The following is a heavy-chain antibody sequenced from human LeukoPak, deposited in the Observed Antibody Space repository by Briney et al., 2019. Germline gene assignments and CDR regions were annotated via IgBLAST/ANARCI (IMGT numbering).Heavy chain of an antibody. D-gene: IGHD5-18*01. CDR3: ASMRARYSYGKAPFDY. CDR1: GGSISSSTYY. CDR2: INYSGYK. V-gene: IGHV4-39*07. J-gene: IGHJ4*02. Sequence: NPSETLSLTCAVSGGSISSSTYYWGWIRQPPGKGLEWIGSINYSGYKYDNPSLKSRVTISVDTSKNQFSLKLSSVTAADTAVYYCASMRARYSYGKAPFDYWGQGTLVTVSS.